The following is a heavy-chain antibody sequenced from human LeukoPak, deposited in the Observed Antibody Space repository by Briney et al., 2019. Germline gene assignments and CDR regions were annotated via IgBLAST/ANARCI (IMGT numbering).Heavy chain of an antibody. Sequence: ASVKVSCKASGYTFTSYGISWVRQAPGQGLEWMGWISAYNGNTNYAQKLQGRVTTTTDTSTSTAYMELRSLRSDDTAVYYCARKSYSQSALSNFDYWGQGTLVTVSS. CDR2: ISAYNGNT. V-gene: IGHV1-18*01. J-gene: IGHJ4*02. CDR3: ARKSYSQSALSNFDY. CDR1: GYTFTSYG. D-gene: IGHD2/OR15-2a*01.